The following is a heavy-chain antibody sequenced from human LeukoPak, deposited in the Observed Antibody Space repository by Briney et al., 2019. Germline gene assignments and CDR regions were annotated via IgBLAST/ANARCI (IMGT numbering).Heavy chain of an antibody. D-gene: IGHD3-9*01. CDR3: ARGPVNDILTGYYVFDY. J-gene: IGHJ4*02. CDR2: IYHSGST. V-gene: IGHV4-30-2*01. Sequence: SQTLSLTCAASGGSISSGGYSWSWIRQPPGKGLEWIGYIYHSGSTYYNPSLKSRVTISVDRSKNQFSLKLSSVTAADTAVYYCARGPVNDILTGYYVFDYWGQGTLVTVSS. CDR1: GGSISSGGYS.